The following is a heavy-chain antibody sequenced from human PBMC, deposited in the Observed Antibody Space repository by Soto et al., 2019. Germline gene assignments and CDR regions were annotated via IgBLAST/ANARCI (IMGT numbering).Heavy chain of an antibody. V-gene: IGHV4-31*03. J-gene: IGHJ4*02. CDR2: IYYSGST. Sequence: QVQLQESGPGLVKPSQTLSLTCTVSGGSISSGGYYWRWIRHHPGKGLEWIGYIYYSGSTYYNPSLKSRVTISVDTSKNQFSLKLSSVTAADTAVYYCARGRDCDYAGGYFDYWGQGTLVTVSS. CDR3: ARGRDCDYAGGYFDY. CDR1: GGSISSGGYY. D-gene: IGHD4-17*01.